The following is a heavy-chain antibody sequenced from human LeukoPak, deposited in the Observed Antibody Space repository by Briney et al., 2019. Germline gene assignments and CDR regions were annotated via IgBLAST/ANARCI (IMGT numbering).Heavy chain of an antibody. CDR3: ARDMGYCSGGSCYSHYFDY. CDR2: IYTSGST. D-gene: IGHD2-15*01. CDR1: GGFISSYY. J-gene: IGHJ4*02. Sequence: SETLSLTCTVSGGFISSYYWSWIRQPAGKGLEWIGRIYTSGSTNYNPSLKSRVTMSVDTSKNQFSLKLSSVTAADTAVYYCARDMGYCSGGSCYSHYFDYWGQGTLVTVSS. V-gene: IGHV4-4*07.